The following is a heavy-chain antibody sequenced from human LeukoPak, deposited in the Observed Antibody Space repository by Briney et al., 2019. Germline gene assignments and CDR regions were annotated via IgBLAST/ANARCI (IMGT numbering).Heavy chain of an antibody. CDR3: AKYVVAASTYYFDY. V-gene: IGHV3-23*01. CDR1: GFTFSSDA. CDR2: ITSGGST. D-gene: IGHD2-15*01. Sequence: PVGSLRLSCAASGFTFSSDAMSWVRQAPGKGLEWVSTITSGGSTYYPDSVKGRITISRDNSKNTLYLQMNSLTADDTVVYYCAKYVVAASTYYFDYWGQGTLVTVSS. J-gene: IGHJ4*02.